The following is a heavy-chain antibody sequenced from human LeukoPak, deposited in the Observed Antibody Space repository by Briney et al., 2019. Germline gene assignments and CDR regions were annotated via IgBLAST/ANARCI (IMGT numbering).Heavy chain of an antibody. Sequence: SVKVSCKASGGTFSSYAISWVRQAPGQGLEWMGGIIPMFVTANYAQKFQGRVTITADESTSTAYMELSSLRSEDTAVYYCARAYCGGDCYSPQLYYYYMDVWGKGTTVTVSS. J-gene: IGHJ6*03. CDR1: GGTFSSYA. V-gene: IGHV1-69*13. D-gene: IGHD2-21*02. CDR2: IIPMFVTA. CDR3: ARAYCGGDCYSPQLYYYYMDV.